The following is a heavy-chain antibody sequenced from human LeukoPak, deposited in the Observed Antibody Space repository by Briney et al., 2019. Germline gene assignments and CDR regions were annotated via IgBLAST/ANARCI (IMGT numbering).Heavy chain of an antibody. CDR3: ARVRGYYDSSGYLTNYFDY. J-gene: IGHJ4*02. CDR1: GFTFSSYW. CDR2: IKQDGSEK. Sequence: GGSLRLSCAASGFTFSSYWMSWVRQAPGKGLEWVANIKQDGSEKYYVDSVKGRFTISRDSAKNSLHLQMNSLRAEDTAVYYCARVRGYYDSSGYLTNYFDYWGQGTLVTVSS. V-gene: IGHV3-7*01. D-gene: IGHD3-22*01.